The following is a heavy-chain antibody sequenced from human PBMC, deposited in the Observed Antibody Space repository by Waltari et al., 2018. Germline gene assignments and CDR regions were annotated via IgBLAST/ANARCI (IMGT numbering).Heavy chain of an antibody. J-gene: IGHJ2*01. D-gene: IGHD5-18*01. CDR1: GGSIDISTHY. CDR3: ARHVAYLRGYSYDGLNWYFDL. CDR2: VFHSGTT. Sequence: QRQLQESGPGLVKPSETLSLTCTVSGGSIDISTHYWGWIRQAPGKGLEWIGSVFHSGTTYYNPALQSAVTSPVDTSKNQFSLGLSSGTAADTAVYYCARHVAYLRGYSYDGLNWYFDLWGRGTLITVSS. V-gene: IGHV4-39*01.